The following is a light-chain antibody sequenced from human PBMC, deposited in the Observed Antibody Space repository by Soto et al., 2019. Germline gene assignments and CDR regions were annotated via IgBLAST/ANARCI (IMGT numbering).Light chain of an antibody. V-gene: IGKV1-5*03. CDR1: QSIRTW. J-gene: IGKJ1*01. CDR3: QQYYTSSWT. Sequence: DIQMTQSPSTLSASVGDRVTITCRASQSIRTWLAWYQQKPGKAPKVLIYQASSLESGVPSRFSGSESGTEFTLTINSLQPDDFATYYCQQYYTSSWTFGQGTKVEI. CDR2: QAS.